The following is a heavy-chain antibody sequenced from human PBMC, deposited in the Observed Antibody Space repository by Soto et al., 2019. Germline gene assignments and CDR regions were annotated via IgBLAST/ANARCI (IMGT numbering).Heavy chain of an antibody. J-gene: IGHJ4*02. D-gene: IGHD3-22*01. CDR2: IYPGDSDT. CDR1: VYSFSRYW. Sequence: DSLKISCTGSVYSFSRYWIALVRQTPGKGLEWMVLIYPGDSDTRYSPSFQGQVTISADKSITTAYLQWSSLKASDTAIYYCARDTFSGDSSGPHYWGQGTLVTVSS. CDR3: ARDTFSGDSSGPHY. V-gene: IGHV5-51*01.